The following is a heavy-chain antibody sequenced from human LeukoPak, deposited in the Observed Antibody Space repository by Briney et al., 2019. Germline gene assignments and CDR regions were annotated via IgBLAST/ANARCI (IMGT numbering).Heavy chain of an antibody. D-gene: IGHD1-26*01. CDR1: GFTFSGYA. Sequence: GGSLRLSCVGSGFTFSGYAMSWVRQAPGKGLEWVSAVSDSGGSTFYTDSVKGRFTISRDNSKSTLYLQMSSLRAEDTAIYYCAKRTSYSGSYPHFDYWGQGTLVTVSS. CDR3: AKRTSYSGSYPHFDY. V-gene: IGHV3-23*01. CDR2: VSDSGGST. J-gene: IGHJ4*02.